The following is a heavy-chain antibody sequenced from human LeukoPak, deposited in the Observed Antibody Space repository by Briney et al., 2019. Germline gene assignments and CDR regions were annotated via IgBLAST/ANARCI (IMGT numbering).Heavy chain of an antibody. J-gene: IGHJ2*01. Sequence: SVKVSCKASGGTFSSYAISWVRQAPGQGLEWMGRIIPILGIANYAQKFQGRVTITADKSTSTAYMELSSLRSEDTAVYYCARDYYDSSGYTLLNWYFDLWGRGTLVTVSS. V-gene: IGHV1-69*04. CDR3: ARDYYDSSGYTLLNWYFDL. CDR1: GGTFSSYA. D-gene: IGHD3-22*01. CDR2: IIPILGIA.